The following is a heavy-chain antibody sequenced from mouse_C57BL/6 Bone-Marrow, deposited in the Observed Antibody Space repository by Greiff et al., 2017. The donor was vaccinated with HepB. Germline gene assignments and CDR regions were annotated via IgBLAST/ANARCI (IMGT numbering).Heavy chain of an antibody. V-gene: IGHV10-1*01. CDR3: VRHGSTVVDYYAMDY. J-gene: IGHJ4*01. D-gene: IGHD1-1*01. CDR2: IRSKSNNYAT. CDR1: GFSFNTYA. Sequence: DVQLQESGGGLVQPKGSLKLSCAASGFSFNTYAMNWVRQAPGQGLEWVARIRSKSNNYATYYADSVKDRFTISRDDSESMLYLQMNNLKTEDTAMYYGVRHGSTVVDYYAMDYWGQGTSVTVSS.